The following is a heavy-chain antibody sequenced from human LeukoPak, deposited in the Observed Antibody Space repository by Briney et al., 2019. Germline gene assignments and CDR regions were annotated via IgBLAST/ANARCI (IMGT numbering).Heavy chain of an antibody. D-gene: IGHD2-15*01. Sequence: ASVKVSCKASGGTFSSYAISWVRQAPGQGLEWMGGIVPIFGTANYAQKFQGRVTITADESTSTAYVELSSLRSEDTAVYYCARGYCSGGSCYLDYWGQGTLVTVSS. V-gene: IGHV1-69*13. CDR3: ARGYCSGGSCYLDY. J-gene: IGHJ4*02. CDR2: IVPIFGTA. CDR1: GGTFSSYA.